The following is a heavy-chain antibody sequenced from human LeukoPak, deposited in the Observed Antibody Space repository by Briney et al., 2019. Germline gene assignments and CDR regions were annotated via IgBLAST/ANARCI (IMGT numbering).Heavy chain of an antibody. CDR1: GFTFSSYA. V-gene: IGHV3-30*04. J-gene: IGHJ4*02. CDR2: ISYDGSNK. D-gene: IGHD6-13*01. Sequence: GGSLRLSCAASGFTFSSYAVHWVRQAPGKGLEWVAVISYDGSNKYYADSVKGRFTFSRDNSKNTLYLQMNSLRAEDTAVYYCARDTMVRTRSIAAAGLGYWGQGTLVTVSS. CDR3: ARDTMVRTRSIAAAGLGY.